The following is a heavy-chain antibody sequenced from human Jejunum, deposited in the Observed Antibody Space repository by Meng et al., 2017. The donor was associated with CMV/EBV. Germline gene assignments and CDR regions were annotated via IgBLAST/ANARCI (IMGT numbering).Heavy chain of an antibody. CDR1: AFTFSRSG. J-gene: IGHJ4*02. CDR3: AKDRVPED. CDR2: IRSDDRDK. V-gene: IGHV3-30*02. Sequence: SCAASAFTFSRSGMHWVRQAPGKGLEWVAFIRSDDRDKYYADSVKGRFTISSDNSKNILYLQMNSLRVEDTAVYYCAKDRVPEDWGQGTLVTSPQ.